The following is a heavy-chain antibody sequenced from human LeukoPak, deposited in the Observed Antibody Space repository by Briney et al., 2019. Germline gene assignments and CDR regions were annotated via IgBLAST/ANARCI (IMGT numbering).Heavy chain of an antibody. V-gene: IGHV3-74*01. CDR3: ASCSSPRCFDYYYFMDV. D-gene: IGHD2-2*01. CDR2: INSDGTST. CDR1: GFTFSRYW. Sequence: HPGGSLRLSCAASGFTFSRYWMYWVRQAPGEGLVWVSRINSDGTSTTYAGSVKGRFTVSRDNAKNTLYLQMNSLRTEDTAVYYCASCSSPRCFDYYYFMDVWGKGTTVTVSS. J-gene: IGHJ6*03.